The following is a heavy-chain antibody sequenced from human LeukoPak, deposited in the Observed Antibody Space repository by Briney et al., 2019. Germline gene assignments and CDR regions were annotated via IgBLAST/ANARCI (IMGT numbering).Heavy chain of an antibody. CDR3: AREPNYYYYGMDV. J-gene: IGHJ6*02. CDR2: TYYRSKWYN. V-gene: IGHV6-1*01. CDR1: GDSVSSNSAA. Sequence: SQTLSLTCAISGDSVSSNSAAWNWLRQSPSRGLEWLGRTYYRSKWYNDYAVSVKSRITINPDTSKNQFSLQLNSVTPEDTAVYYCAREPNYYYYGMDVWGQGTTVTVSS.